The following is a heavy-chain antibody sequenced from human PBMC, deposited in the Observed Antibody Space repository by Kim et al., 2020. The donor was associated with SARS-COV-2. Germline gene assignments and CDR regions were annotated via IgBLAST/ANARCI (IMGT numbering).Heavy chain of an antibody. CDR2: ISYDGSNK. J-gene: IGHJ6*03. CDR3: AKDAILWVGYYYMDV. Sequence: GGSLRLSCAASGFTFSSYGMHWVRQAPGKGLEWVAVISYDGSNKYYADSVKGRFTISRDNSKNTLYLQMNSLRAEDTAVYYCAKDAILWVGYYYMDVWGNGTTVTVSS. D-gene: IGHD3-10*01. CDR1: GFTFSSYG. V-gene: IGHV3-30*18.